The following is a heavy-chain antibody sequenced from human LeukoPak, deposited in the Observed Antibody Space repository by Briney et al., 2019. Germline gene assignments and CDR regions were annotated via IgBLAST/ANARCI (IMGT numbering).Heavy chain of an antibody. CDR1: GYTFTGYY. D-gene: IGHD6-19*01. CDR3: VRSLAVDGTRAY. J-gene: IGHJ4*02. V-gene: IGHV1-2*02. CDR2: INPNSGGT. Sequence: GASVKVSCKASGYTFTGYYMHWVRQAPGQGLEWMGWINPNSGGTNYAQKFQGRVTMTRDTSISTAYMELSRLRSDDTAVYYCVRSLAVDGTRAYWGQGTPVIVSS.